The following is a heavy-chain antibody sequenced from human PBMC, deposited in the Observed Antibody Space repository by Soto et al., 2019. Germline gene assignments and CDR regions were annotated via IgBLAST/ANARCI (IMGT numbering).Heavy chain of an antibody. CDR1: GFTFSSYA. J-gene: IGHJ4*02. Sequence: GGSLRLSCAASGFTFSSYAMSWVRQAPGKGLEWVSAISGSGGSTYYADSVKGRFTISRDNSKNSLYLEMNSLRAEDTAVYYCARESEDLTSNFDYWGQGTLVTVSS. CDR2: ISGSGGST. CDR3: ARESEDLTSNFDY. V-gene: IGHV3-23*01.